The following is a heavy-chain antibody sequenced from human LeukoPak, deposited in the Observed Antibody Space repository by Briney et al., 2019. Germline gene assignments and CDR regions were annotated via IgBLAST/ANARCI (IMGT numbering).Heavy chain of an antibody. CDR1: GYTFTGYY. V-gene: IGHV1-2*02. Sequence: ASVKVSCKASGYTFTGYYIHWVRQAPGQGFEWMGWINPNNGGTNYAQKFQGRVTMTRDTSISTAYMELSRLRSDDTAVYYCARDLGDYGVESSEWGQGTLVTVSS. J-gene: IGHJ1*01. CDR3: ARDLGDYGVESSE. D-gene: IGHD4-17*01. CDR2: INPNNGGT.